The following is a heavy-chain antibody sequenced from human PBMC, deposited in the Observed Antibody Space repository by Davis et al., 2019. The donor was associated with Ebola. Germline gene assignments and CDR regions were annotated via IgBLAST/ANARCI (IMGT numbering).Heavy chain of an antibody. CDR3: ARGRVAFDP. V-gene: IGHV4-34*01. CDR2: INHGGTS. CDR1: GGSFSGYY. J-gene: IGHJ5*02. Sequence: SETLSLTCAVYGGSFSGYYWSWIRQPPGKGLEWIAEINHGGTSNYNPSLKSRVTISIDTSKNQFSLKLNSVTAADTAVYYCARGRVAFDPWGLGILVTVSS.